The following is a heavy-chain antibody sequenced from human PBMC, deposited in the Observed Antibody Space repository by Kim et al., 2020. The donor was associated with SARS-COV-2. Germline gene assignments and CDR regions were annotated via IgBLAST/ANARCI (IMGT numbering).Heavy chain of an antibody. CDR1: GGSISSSSYY. J-gene: IGHJ4*02. V-gene: IGHV4-39*01. Sequence: SETLSLTCTVSGGSISSSSYYWGWIRQPPGKGLEWIGSIYYSGSTYYNPSLKSRVTISVDTSKNQFSLKLSSVTAADTAVYYCARHPNVLPWFGEPQGYYFDYWGQGTLVTVSS. D-gene: IGHD3-10*01. CDR3: ARHPNVLPWFGEPQGYYFDY. CDR2: IYYSGST.